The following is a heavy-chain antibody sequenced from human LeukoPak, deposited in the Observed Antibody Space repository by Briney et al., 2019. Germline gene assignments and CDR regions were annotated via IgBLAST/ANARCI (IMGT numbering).Heavy chain of an antibody. CDR3: ARDHMAVYYYYYMDV. J-gene: IGHJ6*03. CDR2: INSDGSST. Sequence: GGSLRLSCAASGFTVNNNYMSWVRQAPGKGLEWVSRINSDGSSTSYADSVKGRFTISRDNAKNTLYLQMNSLRAEDTAVYYCARDHMAVYYYYYMDVWGKGTTVTVSS. V-gene: IGHV3-74*01. CDR1: GFTVNNNY. D-gene: IGHD5-24*01.